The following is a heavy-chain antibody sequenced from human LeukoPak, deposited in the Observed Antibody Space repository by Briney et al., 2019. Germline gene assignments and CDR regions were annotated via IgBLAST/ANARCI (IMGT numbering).Heavy chain of an antibody. CDR1: GYTFTSYY. V-gene: IGHV1-46*01. CDR3: ARGGSSSVDI. J-gene: IGHJ3*02. Sequence: GASVKVSCKASGYTFTSYYMHWVRQAPGQGLEWMGIINPSGGSTSYAQKFQGRVTITTDESTSTAYMELSSLRSEDTAVYYCARGGSSSVDIWGQGTMVTVSS. D-gene: IGHD6-6*01. CDR2: INPSGGST.